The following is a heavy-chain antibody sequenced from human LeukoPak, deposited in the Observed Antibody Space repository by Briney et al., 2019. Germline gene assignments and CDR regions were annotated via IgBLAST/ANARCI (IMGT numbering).Heavy chain of an antibody. D-gene: IGHD3-22*01. CDR2: IWYDGSNE. J-gene: IGHJ4*02. Sequence: SGRSLRLSCAASGFTFSTYGMHWVRQAPGKGLEWVAVIWYDGSNEYYADSVKGRFTISRDNSKNTLYLQMNSLRAEDTAVYYCARDQSSSGSFDYWGQGTLVTVSS. V-gene: IGHV3-33*01. CDR3: ARDQSSSGSFDY. CDR1: GFTFSTYG.